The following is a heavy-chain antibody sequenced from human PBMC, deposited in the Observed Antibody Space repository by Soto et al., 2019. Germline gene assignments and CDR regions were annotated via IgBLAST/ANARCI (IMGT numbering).Heavy chain of an antibody. Sequence: QVHLQESGPGLVKPSQTLSLTCTVSGGSISSGGYYWSWIRQHPGKGLEWIWYLYYSGSTNYNPYVKGRVTIAVDTSKNQFPLKLSSVTAADTDVYYCAREAVSDSSGYCDYWGQGTLVTVSS. CDR1: GGSISSGGYY. CDR3: AREAVSDSSGYCDY. D-gene: IGHD3-22*01. CDR2: LYYSGST. J-gene: IGHJ4*02. V-gene: IGHV4-31*03.